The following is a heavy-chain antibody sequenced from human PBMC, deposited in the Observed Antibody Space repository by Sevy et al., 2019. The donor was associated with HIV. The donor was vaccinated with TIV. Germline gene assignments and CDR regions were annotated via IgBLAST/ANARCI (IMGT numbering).Heavy chain of an antibody. V-gene: IGHV3-30*02. CDR3: VKAPNDYDNSGWAGLEV. CDR1: GFTFSSYG. D-gene: IGHD3-22*01. CDR2: IWYDGSNK. Sequence: GGSLRLSCAASGFTFSSYGMHWVRQAPGKGLEWVAVIWYDGSNKYYADSAKGRFTISRDNSKNTLYLQMNSLRPEDTAVYYYVKAPNDYDNSGWAGLEVWGQGTTVTVSS. J-gene: IGHJ6*02.